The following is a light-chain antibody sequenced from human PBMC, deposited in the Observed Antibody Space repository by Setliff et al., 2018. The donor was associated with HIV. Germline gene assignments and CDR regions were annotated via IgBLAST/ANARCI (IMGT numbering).Light chain of an antibody. J-gene: IGLJ1*01. CDR2: DVY. Sequence: QSALAQPRSVSGSPGQSVTFSCTGSSSDVGAYNFVSWYQQHPGKAPKLIIYDVYKRPSGVPDRFSGSKSGDTASLTVSGLQSEDEADCYCCSYAGTYTYIFGTGTKVTVL. CDR3: CSYAGTYTYI. V-gene: IGLV2-11*01. CDR1: SSDVGAYNF.